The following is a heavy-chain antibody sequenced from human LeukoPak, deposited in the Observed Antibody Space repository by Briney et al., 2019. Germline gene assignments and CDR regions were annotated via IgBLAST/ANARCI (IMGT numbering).Heavy chain of an antibody. D-gene: IGHD3-22*01. CDR1: GYTLTELS. J-gene: IGHJ3*02. Sequence: ASVKVSCKVSGYTLTELSMHWVRQAPGKGLEWMGGFDPEDGETIYAQKFQGRVTMTEDTSTDTAYMGLSSLRSEDTAVYYCATSITMIVVVIRGWAFDIWGQGTMVTVSS. CDR3: ATSITMIVVVIRGWAFDI. CDR2: FDPEDGET. V-gene: IGHV1-24*01.